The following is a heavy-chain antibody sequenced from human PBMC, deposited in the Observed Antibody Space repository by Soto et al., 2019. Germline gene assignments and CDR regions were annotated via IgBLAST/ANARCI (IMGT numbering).Heavy chain of an antibody. D-gene: IGHD2-15*01. CDR1: GFTFSSYG. CDR3: AKEGEIVVVVAGVDY. J-gene: IGHJ4*02. CDR2: ISYDGSNK. V-gene: IGHV3-30*18. Sequence: QVQLVESGGGVVQPGRSLRLSCAASGFTFSSYGMHWVRQAPGKGLEWVAVISYDGSNKYYADSVKGRFTISRDNSKNTLYLQMNSLRAEDTAVYYCAKEGEIVVVVAGVDYWGQGTLVTVSS.